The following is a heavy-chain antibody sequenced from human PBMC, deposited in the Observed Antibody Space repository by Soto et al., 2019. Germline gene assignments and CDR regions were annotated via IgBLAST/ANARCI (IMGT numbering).Heavy chain of an antibody. V-gene: IGHV5-51*01. CDR2: IYPGDSDT. Sequence: GESLKISCKGSGYSFTSYWIGWMRQMPGKGLGWMGIIYPGDSDTRYSPSFQGQVTISADKSISTAYLQWSSLKASDTAMYYCARRGPIYYDSSGYPYGSMDVWGQGTTVTVSS. CDR3: ARRGPIYYDSSGYPYGSMDV. J-gene: IGHJ6*02. D-gene: IGHD3-22*01. CDR1: GYSFTSYW.